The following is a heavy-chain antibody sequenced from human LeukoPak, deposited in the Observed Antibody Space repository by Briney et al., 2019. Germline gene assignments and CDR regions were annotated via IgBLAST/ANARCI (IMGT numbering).Heavy chain of an antibody. CDR3: AREQLAGDDAFDM. CDR1: GYIFTSYW. D-gene: IGHD6-6*01. J-gene: IGHJ3*02. CDR2: IYPGDSDT. Sequence: GESLQISCKGSGYIFTSYWIGWVRPLPGKGLEWMGIIYPGDSDTRYSPSFQGQVTISADKSISTAYLQSSSLKASDTAMYYCAREQLAGDDAFDMWGQGTMVTAS. V-gene: IGHV5-51*01.